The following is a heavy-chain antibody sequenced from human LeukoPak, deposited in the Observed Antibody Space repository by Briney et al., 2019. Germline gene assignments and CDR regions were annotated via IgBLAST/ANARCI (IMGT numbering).Heavy chain of an antibody. CDR1: GGSFSGYY. D-gene: IGHD3-22*01. J-gene: IGHJ6*02. V-gene: IGHV4-34*01. CDR2: INHSGST. Sequence: PSETLSLTCAVYGGSFSGYYWSWIRQPPGKGLEWIGEINHSGSTNYNPSLKSRVTISVDTSKNQFSLKLSSVTAADTAVYYCARGYDSSGYDMDVWGQGTTVTVS. CDR3: ARGYDSSGYDMDV.